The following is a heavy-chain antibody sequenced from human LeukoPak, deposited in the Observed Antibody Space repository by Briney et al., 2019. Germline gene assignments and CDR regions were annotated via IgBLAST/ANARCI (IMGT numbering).Heavy chain of an antibody. J-gene: IGHJ5*02. CDR2: IRSKAYGGTT. CDR1: GFTFGDYA. CDR3: TRARASILTGYYTP. Sequence: GGSLRLSCTASGFTFGDYAMSWVRPAPGKGLEWVGFIRSKAYGGTTEYAASVKGRFTISRDDSKSIAYLQMNSLKTEDTAVYYCTRARASILTGYYTPWGQGTLVTVSS. V-gene: IGHV3-49*04. D-gene: IGHD3-9*01.